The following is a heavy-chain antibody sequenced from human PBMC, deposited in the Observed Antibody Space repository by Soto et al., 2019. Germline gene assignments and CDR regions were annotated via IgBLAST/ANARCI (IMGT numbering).Heavy chain of an antibody. Sequence: QVQLVESGGFVVQPGRSLRLSCAASGFTFSSHGMHWVRQAPGKGLAWVAVIWYDGIDNYYADSVKGRFTISRDNSKNMLYLQMNSLRAEDTAVYHCARWGNWKVADYWGQGTLVTFSS. V-gene: IGHV3-33*01. J-gene: IGHJ4*02. CDR1: GFTFSSHG. CDR3: ARWGNWKVADY. D-gene: IGHD1-1*01. CDR2: IWYDGIDN.